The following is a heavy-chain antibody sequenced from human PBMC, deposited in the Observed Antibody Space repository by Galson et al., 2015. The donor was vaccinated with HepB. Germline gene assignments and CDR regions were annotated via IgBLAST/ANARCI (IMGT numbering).Heavy chain of an antibody. CDR2: IWYDGGNK. CDR3: ARGPQYESSPYEFDY. J-gene: IGHJ4*02. CDR1: GFTFSSYG. Sequence: SLRLSCAASGFTFSSYGMHWVRQAPGKGLEWVAVIWYDGGNKYYTDAVKGRFTISRDNSKNTLYLQMNSLRAEDTAVYNCARGPQYESSPYEFDYWGQGTLVTVSS. D-gene: IGHD3-22*01. V-gene: IGHV3-33*01.